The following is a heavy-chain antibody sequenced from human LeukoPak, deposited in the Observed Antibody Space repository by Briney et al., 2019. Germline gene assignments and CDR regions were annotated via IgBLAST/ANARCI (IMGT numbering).Heavy chain of an antibody. D-gene: IGHD4-17*01. Sequence: ASVKVSCKASGGTFSSYAISWVRQAPGQGLEWMGRIIPILGIANYAQKFQGRVTITADKSTSTAYMELSSLRSEDTAVYYCARGDYGDYGGPFDYWGQGTLVTVSS. J-gene: IGHJ4*02. CDR3: ARGDYGDYGGPFDY. CDR2: IIPILGIA. V-gene: IGHV1-69*04. CDR1: GGTFSSYA.